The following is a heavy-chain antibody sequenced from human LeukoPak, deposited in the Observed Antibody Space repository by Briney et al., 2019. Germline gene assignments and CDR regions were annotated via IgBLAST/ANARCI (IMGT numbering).Heavy chain of an antibody. J-gene: IGHJ4*02. CDR2: ITGSGGDT. V-gene: IGHV3-23*01. Sequence: PGGSLRLSCAGSGFTFRNYAMSWVRQAPGKGPEWVSAITGSGGDTFHADSVKGRFSISRDNSKNTLYLQMNSLRAEDTAVYYCVKGSAEARPYYFDYWGQGTLVTVSS. D-gene: IGHD2-21*01. CDR1: GFTFRNYA. CDR3: VKGSAEARPYYFDY.